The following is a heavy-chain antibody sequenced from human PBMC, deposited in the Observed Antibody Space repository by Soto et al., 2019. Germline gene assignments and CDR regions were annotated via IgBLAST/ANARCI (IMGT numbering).Heavy chain of an antibody. D-gene: IGHD5-12*01. V-gene: IGHV1-69*01. J-gene: IGHJ6*02. CDR1: GGTFSSYA. CDR3: ARAKGVATIYPYYYGMDV. Sequence: QVQLVQSGAEVKKPGSSVKVSCKASGGTFSSYAISWVRQAPGQGLKWMGGIIPIFGTANYAQKFQGRVTITADESTSTAYMELSSLRSEDTAVYYCARAKGVATIYPYYYGMDVWGQGTTVTVSS. CDR2: IIPIFGTA.